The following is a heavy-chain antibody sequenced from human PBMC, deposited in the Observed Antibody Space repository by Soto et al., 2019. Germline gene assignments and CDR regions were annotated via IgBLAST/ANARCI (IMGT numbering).Heavy chain of an antibody. J-gene: IGHJ4*02. CDR2: IYSGGSA. V-gene: IGHV3-66*04. D-gene: IGHD5-18*01. CDR3: ARHGYSYGGGYFDY. Sequence: ESGGGLVQPGGSLRLSCAASGFTVSSNYMSWVRQAPGKGLEWDSVIYSGGSAYYADSVKGRFTISRDNSKYTLYLQMNSLGAEDTAVYYCARHGYSYGGGYFDYWGQGTLVTVSS. CDR1: GFTVSSNY.